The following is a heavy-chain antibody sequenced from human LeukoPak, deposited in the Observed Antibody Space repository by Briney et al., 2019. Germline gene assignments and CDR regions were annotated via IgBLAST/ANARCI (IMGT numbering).Heavy chain of an antibody. V-gene: IGHV4-38-2*02. CDR3: ARRADGGFDY. D-gene: IGHD6-13*01. Sequence: SETLSLTCTVSGYSISSGYYWGWIRQPPGKGLEWIGSIYHSGSTYYNPSLKSRVTISVDTSKNQFSLKLGSVTAADTAVYYCARRADGGFDYWGQGTLVTVSS. J-gene: IGHJ4*02. CDR2: IYHSGST. CDR1: GYSISSGYY.